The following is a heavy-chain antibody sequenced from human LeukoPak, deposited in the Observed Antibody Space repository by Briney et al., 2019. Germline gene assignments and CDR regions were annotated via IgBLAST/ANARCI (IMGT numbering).Heavy chain of an antibody. D-gene: IGHD6-13*01. CDR1: GGSISSSSYY. V-gene: IGHV4-39*07. CDR3: ARRNSSSWRRRDAFDI. CDR2: IYYSGST. J-gene: IGHJ3*02. Sequence: SETLSLTCTVSGGSISSSSYYWGWIRQPPGKGLEWIGSIYYSGSTNYNPSLKSRVTISVDTSKNQFSLKLSSVTAADTAVYYCARRNSSSWRRRDAFDIWGQGTMVTVSS.